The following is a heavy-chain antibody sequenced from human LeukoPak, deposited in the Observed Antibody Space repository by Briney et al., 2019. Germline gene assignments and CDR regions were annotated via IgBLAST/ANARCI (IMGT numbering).Heavy chain of an antibody. V-gene: IGHV4-39*01. D-gene: IGHD6-19*01. Sequence: SETLSLTCTVSGGSISSSSYYWGWIRQPPGKGLEWIGSIYYSGSTYYNPSLKSRVTISVDTSKNQFSLKLSSVTAAGTAVYYCASADGIAVAGQIDYWGQGTLVTVSS. CDR1: GGSISSSSYY. J-gene: IGHJ4*02. CDR3: ASADGIAVAGQIDY. CDR2: IYYSGST.